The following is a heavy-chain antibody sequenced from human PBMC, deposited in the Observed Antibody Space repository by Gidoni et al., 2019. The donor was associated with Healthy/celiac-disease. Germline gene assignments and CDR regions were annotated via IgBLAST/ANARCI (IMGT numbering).Heavy chain of an antibody. J-gene: IGHJ4*02. CDR2: IYWNDDQ. V-gene: IGHV2-5*01. CDR3: ASIVVVPAAIGYFDY. Sequence: QITLKESGPTLVTPTQTLTLTCTFPGFALSTSGVGVGWIRQPPGKALAWLALIYWNDDQRYSPSLKSRLTITKDTSKNQVVLTMTNMDPVDTATYYCASIVVVPAAIGYFDYLGQGTLVTVSS. CDR1: GFALSTSGVG. D-gene: IGHD2-2*02.